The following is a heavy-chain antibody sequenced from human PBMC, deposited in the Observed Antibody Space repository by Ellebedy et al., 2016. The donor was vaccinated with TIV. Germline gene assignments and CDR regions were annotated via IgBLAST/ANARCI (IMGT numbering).Heavy chain of an antibody. J-gene: IGHJ6*04. CDR3: AREGRGNSAGMDV. D-gene: IGHD4-23*01. CDR2: IYYSGST. Sequence: MPSETLSLTCTVSGGSISNYYWSWIRQPPGKGLEWIGYIYYSGSTNHNPSLESRVTISVDTSKNQFSLKLSCVTAADTAVYYCAREGRGNSAGMDVWGKGTTVTVSS. CDR1: GGSISNYY. V-gene: IGHV4-59*01.